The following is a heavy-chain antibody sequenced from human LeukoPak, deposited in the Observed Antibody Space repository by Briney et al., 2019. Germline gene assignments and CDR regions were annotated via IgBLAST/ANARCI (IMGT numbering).Heavy chain of an antibody. J-gene: IGHJ4*02. V-gene: IGHV3-11*01. Sequence: GGSLRLSCAASEFTFSDYYMSWIRQAPGKGLEWVSYISSSDSTIYYADSVKGRFTISRDNAKNSLYLQMNSLRAEDTAVYYCVRDYRACFDYWGQGTLVTVSS. D-gene: IGHD3-16*02. CDR2: ISSSDSTI. CDR1: EFTFSDYY. CDR3: VRDYRACFDY.